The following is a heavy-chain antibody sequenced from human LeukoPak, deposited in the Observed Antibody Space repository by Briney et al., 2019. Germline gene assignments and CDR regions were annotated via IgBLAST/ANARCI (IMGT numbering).Heavy chain of an antibody. CDR3: CWLSRYDFWSGYDVDY. V-gene: IGHV1-2*02. CDR2: INPNSGGT. D-gene: IGHD3-3*01. CDR1: GYTFTGYY. J-gene: IGHJ4*02. Sequence: ASVKVSCKASGYTFTGYYMHWVRQAPGQGLEWMGWINPNSGGTNYAQKFQGRVTMTRDTSISTAYMELSRLRSDDTAVYYRCWLSRYDFWSGYDVDYWGQGTLVTVSS.